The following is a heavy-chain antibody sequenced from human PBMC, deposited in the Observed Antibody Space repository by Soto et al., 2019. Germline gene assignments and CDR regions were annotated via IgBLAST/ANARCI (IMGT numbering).Heavy chain of an antibody. D-gene: IGHD3-9*01. V-gene: IGHV3-30-3*01. CDR1: GFSLNSYA. CDR2: IPYDGSNK. Sequence: GGSLRLSCAASGFSLNSYAMHWVRQAPGKGLEWVAVIPYDGSNKFYGDSVKGRFTISGDNSKNTVYLHMDSMRTEDTAVYYCEGDCSSHTCYRQCGMDFWGQGTTVTVSS. CDR3: EGDCSSHTCYRQCGMDF. J-gene: IGHJ6*02.